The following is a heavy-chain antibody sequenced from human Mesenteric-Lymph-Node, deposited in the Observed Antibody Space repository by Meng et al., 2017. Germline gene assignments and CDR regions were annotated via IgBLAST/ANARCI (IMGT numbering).Heavy chain of an antibody. V-gene: IGHV4-30-4*01. J-gene: IGHJ4*02. Sequence: QLHLRESGSGLVKPSQTLSLTCAVSGGSMSSGNYYWSWIRQPPGKGLEWIGYIHHSGSAYYNPSLKSRVSISVDTSKNQFSLNLNSMTAADTAVYYCASFDHIPRRNYFDYWGQGTLVTVSS. CDR3: ASFDHIPRRNYFDY. CDR2: IHHSGSA. D-gene: IGHD2-21*01. CDR1: GGSMSSGNYY.